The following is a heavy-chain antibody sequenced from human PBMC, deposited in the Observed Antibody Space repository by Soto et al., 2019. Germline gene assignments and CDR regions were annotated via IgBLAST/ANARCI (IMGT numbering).Heavy chain of an antibody. CDR3: ARQTGETHFDY. Sequence: KPSETLSLTCTVSGGSISSSSYYWGWIRQPPGKGLEWIGSIYYSGSTYYNPSLKSRVTISVDTSKNQFSLKLSSVTAADTAVYYCARQTGETHFDYWGQGTLVTVSS. CDR2: IYYSGST. CDR1: GGSISSSSYY. J-gene: IGHJ4*02. V-gene: IGHV4-39*01. D-gene: IGHD3-16*01.